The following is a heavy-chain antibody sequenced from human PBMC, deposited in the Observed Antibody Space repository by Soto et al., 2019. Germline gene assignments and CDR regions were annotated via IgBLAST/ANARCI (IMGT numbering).Heavy chain of an antibody. V-gene: IGHV3-30*18. CDR3: AKGGPDCASTTCYLLVAFDI. Sequence: QVQLVQSGGGVVQPGRSLRLSCAASGFTFSSYVTHWVRQAPGKGLEWVAVISHDGNNKYYADSVKGQFTISRDNSKNTLYLQMNSLRTEDTAVYYCAKGGPDCASTTCYLLVAFDIWGQGTMVTVSS. J-gene: IGHJ3*02. CDR2: ISHDGNNK. D-gene: IGHD2-2*01. CDR1: GFTFSSYV.